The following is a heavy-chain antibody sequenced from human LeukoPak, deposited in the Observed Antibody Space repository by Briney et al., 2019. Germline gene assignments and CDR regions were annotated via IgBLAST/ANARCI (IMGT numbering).Heavy chain of an antibody. D-gene: IGHD3-22*01. CDR2: LTGSGWST. V-gene: IGHV3-23*01. CDR3: ANGGLWLPTRSD. CDR1: GFAFRSYA. Sequence: GGSLRLSCAASGFAFRSYAMSWVRQTPVKGLEWVSSLTGSGWSTFYANSVKGRFTISRDTSRNTLYLQMNSLRAEDTAVYYCANGGLWLPTRSDWGRGTLVTVSS. J-gene: IGHJ4*02.